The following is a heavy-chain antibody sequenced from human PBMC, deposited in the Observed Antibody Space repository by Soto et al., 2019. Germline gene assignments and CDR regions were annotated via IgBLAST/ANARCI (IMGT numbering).Heavy chain of an antibody. Sequence: QLQLQESGPGLVKPSETLSLTCTVSGGSIRSNSYNWGWIRQPPGKGLEWIGEIHPSGTTDYNPSLWSRVTMSLDTSKNQFSLNLISVTAADTSVYYCARGRDEYKLGNVWGPGTTVTVSS. J-gene: IGHJ6*02. D-gene: IGHD7-27*01. CDR2: IHPSGTT. CDR1: GGSIRSNSYN. V-gene: IGHV4-39*07. CDR3: ARGRDEYKLGNV.